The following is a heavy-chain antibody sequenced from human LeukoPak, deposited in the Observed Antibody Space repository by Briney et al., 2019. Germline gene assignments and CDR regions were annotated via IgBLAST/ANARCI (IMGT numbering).Heavy chain of an antibody. J-gene: IGHJ4*02. D-gene: IGHD1-1*01. CDR2: IYNDGRT. Sequence: GGSLRLSCAASGFTVRSNYMSWFRQAPGKGLEWASVIYNDGRTYDADSVKGRFTISRDNARNSLYLQMNSLKAEDTAVYYCARDQDWNDRGGLDYWGQGTLVTVSS. V-gene: IGHV3-53*01. CDR1: GFTVRSNY. CDR3: ARDQDWNDRGGLDY.